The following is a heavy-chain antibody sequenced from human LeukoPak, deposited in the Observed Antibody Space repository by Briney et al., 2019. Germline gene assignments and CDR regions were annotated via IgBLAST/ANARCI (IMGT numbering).Heavy chain of an antibody. CDR3: ARSLDNWYASNNLFDS. D-gene: IGHD2-8*01. Sequence: GGSLRLSCAAPAFTFSRSSMNWVRQAPGKGLEWVSSMSGSGDSTYYAESVKGRFTISRDNSKSTMYLQMNSLRAEDTAVYFCARSLDNWYASNNLFDSWGQGTLVTVSS. CDR1: AFTFSRSS. J-gene: IGHJ5*01. V-gene: IGHV3-23*01. CDR2: MSGSGDST.